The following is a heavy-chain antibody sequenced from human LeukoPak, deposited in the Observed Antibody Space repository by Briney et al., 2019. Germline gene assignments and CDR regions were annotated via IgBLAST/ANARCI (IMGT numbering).Heavy chain of an antibody. D-gene: IGHD6-19*01. CDR1: GFTVSNNY. CDR2: IYRGGST. J-gene: IGHJ4*02. V-gene: IGHV3-66*01. CDR3: ARDSIAVAGTYFDY. Sequence: PGGSLRLICAASGFTVSNNYMSWVRQAPGKGLEWVSVIYRGGSTYYADSVKGRFTISRDNSKNTLYLEMNTLRAEDTAVYYCARDSIAVAGTYFDYWGRGTLFTVSS.